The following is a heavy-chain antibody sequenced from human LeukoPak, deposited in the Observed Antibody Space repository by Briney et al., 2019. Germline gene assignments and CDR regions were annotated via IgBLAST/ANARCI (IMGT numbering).Heavy chain of an antibody. V-gene: IGHV4-39*01. D-gene: IGHD3-10*01. CDR1: DGSISSSRYY. CDR3: ARSNYYGSFVYAMDV. CDR2: ISYSGST. Sequence: SETLSLTCSVSDGSISSSRYYWGWIRQPPGKGLELIGSISYSGSTYYNPSLKSRVTISLDTSKNQFSLKLSSVTAADTAVYYCARSNYYGSFVYAMDVWGQGTTVTVSS. J-gene: IGHJ6*02.